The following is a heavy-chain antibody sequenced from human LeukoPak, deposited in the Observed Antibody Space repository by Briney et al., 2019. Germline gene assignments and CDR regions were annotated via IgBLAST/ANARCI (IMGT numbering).Heavy chain of an antibody. V-gene: IGHV1-2*06. CDR1: GYTFTGYF. CDR2: INPNNGDT. D-gene: IGHD5-18*01. CDR3: ARGPLYSYGIIDY. J-gene: IGHJ4*02. Sequence: ASVKVSCKASGYTFTGYFLHWVRQAPGQGLEWMGRINPNNGDTNYAQNLQGRVTMTRDTSISTAYMELSRLRSDDTAVYFCARGPLYSYGIIDYWGLGTLVTVSS.